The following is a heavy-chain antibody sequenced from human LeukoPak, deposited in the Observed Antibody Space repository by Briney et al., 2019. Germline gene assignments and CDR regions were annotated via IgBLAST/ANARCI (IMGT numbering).Heavy chain of an antibody. D-gene: IGHD3-16*01. CDR1: GFTFSNAW. J-gene: IGHJ4*02. V-gene: IGHV3-15*01. CDR2: IKSKVDGGTT. Sequence: GGSLRLSCAGSGFTFSNAWMNWVRQAPGKGLEWIGRIKSKVDGGTTDYAAPVKDRFIISRDDSESTVYLQMNSLKIEDTAVYYCATGGYYLDFWGQGTLVTVSS. CDR3: ATGGYYLDF.